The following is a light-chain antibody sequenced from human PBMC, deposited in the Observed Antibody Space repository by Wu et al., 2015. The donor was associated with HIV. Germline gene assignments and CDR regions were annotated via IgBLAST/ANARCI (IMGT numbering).Light chain of an antibody. CDR3: QQYGSFPRT. Sequence: EIVLTQSPGTLSLSPGERATLSCRASQSVSSSYLAWYQQKPGQAPRLLIYGASSRATGIPDRFSGSGSGTDFTLTISRLEPEDFAVCYCQQYGSFPRTFGQGTRLEIK. J-gene: IGKJ5*01. CDR2: GAS. CDR1: QSVSSSY. V-gene: IGKV3-20*01.